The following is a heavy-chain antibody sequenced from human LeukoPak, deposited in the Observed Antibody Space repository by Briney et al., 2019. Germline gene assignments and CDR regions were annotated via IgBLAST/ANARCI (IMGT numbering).Heavy chain of an antibody. CDR3: ARSPYCSGASCQSQRYYYYYMDV. V-gene: IGHV1-69*01. Sequence: ASVKVSCKASGGTFSSYAISWVRQAPGQGLEWMGGIIPIFVTANYAQKFQGRVTITADECTRTAYMELSSLRSEDTAVYYCARSPYCSGASCQSQRYYYYYMDVWGKGTTVTVSS. D-gene: IGHD2-15*01. J-gene: IGHJ6*03. CDR1: GGTFSSYA. CDR2: IIPIFVTA.